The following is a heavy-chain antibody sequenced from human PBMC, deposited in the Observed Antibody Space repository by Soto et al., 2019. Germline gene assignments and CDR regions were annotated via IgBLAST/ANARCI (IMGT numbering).Heavy chain of an antibody. D-gene: IGHD2-2*01. CDR2: ISSSSSTI. J-gene: IGHJ5*02. CDR1: GFTFSSYC. V-gene: IGHV3-48*01. Sequence: GGSLRLSCAASGFTFSSYCMNWVRQAPGKGLEWVSYISSSSSTIYYADSVKGRFTISRDNAKNSLYLQMNSLRAEDTAVYYCAREYCSSTSCLNWFDPWGQGTLVTVSS. CDR3: AREYCSSTSCLNWFDP.